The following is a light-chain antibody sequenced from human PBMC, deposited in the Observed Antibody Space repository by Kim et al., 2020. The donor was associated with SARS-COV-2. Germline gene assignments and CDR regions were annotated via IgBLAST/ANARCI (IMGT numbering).Light chain of an antibody. CDR3: QQYGSSPT. V-gene: IGKV3-20*01. CDR1: QSVSSSS. CDR2: GTS. Sequence: WSPGESATLSCRASQSVSSSSLAWYQQKPGQAPRLLIYGTSTRATGIPDRFSGSGSGTDFTLTISRLEPEDFAVYFCQQYGSSPTFGGGTKVDIK. J-gene: IGKJ4*01.